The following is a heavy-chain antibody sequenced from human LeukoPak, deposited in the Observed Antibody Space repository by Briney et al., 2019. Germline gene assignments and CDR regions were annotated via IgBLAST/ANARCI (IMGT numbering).Heavy chain of an antibody. CDR1: GGSISSGGYY. Sequence: PSQTLSLTCTVSGGSISSGGYYWSWIRQHPGKGLEWIGYIYYSGSTYYNPSLKSRVTISVDTSKNQFSLKLSSVTAADTAVYYCASRSPFMAYDAFDLWGQGAMVTVSS. CDR2: IYYSGST. CDR3: ASRSPFMAYDAFDL. J-gene: IGHJ3*01. V-gene: IGHV4-31*03. D-gene: IGHD5-24*01.